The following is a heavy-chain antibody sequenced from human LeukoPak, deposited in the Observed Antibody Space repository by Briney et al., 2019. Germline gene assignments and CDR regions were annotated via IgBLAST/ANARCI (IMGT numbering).Heavy chain of an antibody. CDR1: GFTFSTYG. D-gene: IGHD1-1*01. V-gene: IGHV3-30*18. CDR3: AKVQLERRELLPNFDY. CDR2: MSYDGRNT. J-gene: IGHJ4*02. Sequence: PGTSLRLSCAASGFTFSTYGMHWVRQAPGKGLEWVAVMSYDGRNTYYADSVKGRFIISRDNSKNTLYLQMNSLRVEDMAVYYCAKVQLERRELLPNFDYWGQGTLVTISS.